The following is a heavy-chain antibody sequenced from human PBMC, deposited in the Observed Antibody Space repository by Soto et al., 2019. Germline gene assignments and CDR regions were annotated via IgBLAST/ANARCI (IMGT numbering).Heavy chain of an antibody. J-gene: IGHJ5*02. Sequence: PSETLSLTCAVSGGSISSGGYSWSWIQQPPGKDLEWIGYIYHSGSTYYNPSLKSRVTISVDRSKNQFSLKLSSVTAADTAVYYCAREGSSGGKLDNWFDPWGQGTLVTVST. CDR3: AREGSSGGKLDNWFDP. V-gene: IGHV4-30-2*01. D-gene: IGHD2-15*01. CDR1: GGSISSGGYS. CDR2: IYHSGST.